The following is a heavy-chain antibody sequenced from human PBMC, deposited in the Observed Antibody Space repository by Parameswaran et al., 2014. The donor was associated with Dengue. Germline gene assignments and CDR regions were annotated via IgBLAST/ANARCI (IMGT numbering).Heavy chain of an antibody. CDR3: AGERSSPYYYYGMDV. J-gene: IGHJ6*02. D-gene: IGHD6-13*01. V-gene: IGHV1-46*01. CDR2: ITPSDGGT. CDR1: GNTFTNYY. Sequence: ASVKVSCKASGNTFTNYYIHWVRQAPGQGLEWMGIITPSDGGTSYAQKIQGRVTMTRDTSTSTVYMELRSLRPEDTAIYYCAGERSSPYYYYGMDVWGQGTTVTVSS.